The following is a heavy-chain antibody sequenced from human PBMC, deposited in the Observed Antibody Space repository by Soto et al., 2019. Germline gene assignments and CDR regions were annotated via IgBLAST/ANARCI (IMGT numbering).Heavy chain of an antibody. V-gene: IGHV1-18*04. D-gene: IGHD2-2*01. CDR3: AIYHLELFRFDY. J-gene: IGHJ4*02. CDR2: ISLYNGNT. CDR1: DFSFTSHG. Sequence: QIQLVQSGPEVKKPGASMKVSCKAYDFSFTSHGISWVRQAPGQGLEWMGWISLYNGNTNYAQQFQGRATMTTDTSTSTAYMELRSLRSDDTAMYFCAIYHLELFRFDYWGQGTLVTVSS.